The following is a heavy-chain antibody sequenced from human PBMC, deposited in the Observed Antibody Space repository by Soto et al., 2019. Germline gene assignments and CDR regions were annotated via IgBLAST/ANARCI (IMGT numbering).Heavy chain of an antibody. CDR2: INPNSGGT. V-gene: IGHV1-2*04. CDR1: GYTFTGYY. J-gene: IGHJ4*02. Sequence: ASVKVSCKASGYTFTGYYMHWVRQAPGQGLEWMGWINPNSGGTNYAQKFQGWVTMTRDTSISTAYMELSRLRSDDTAVYYCARVHSPYYGSGSYYDYFDYWGQGTLVTVS. D-gene: IGHD3-10*01. CDR3: ARVHSPYYGSGSYYDYFDY.